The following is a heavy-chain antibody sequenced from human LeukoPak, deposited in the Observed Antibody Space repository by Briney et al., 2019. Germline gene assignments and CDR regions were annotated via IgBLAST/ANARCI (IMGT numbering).Heavy chain of an antibody. J-gene: IGHJ4*02. D-gene: IGHD1-26*01. V-gene: IGHV1-2*02. CDR3: ARGRGGATTGFDH. Sequence: ASVKVSCKASGYTFSGYYMHWVRQAPAHGLESMGWINSNSGARNYAPKFQGRVTFSRDNSISTAYMELSRLRSDDTAIYYCARGRGGATTGFDHWGQGTLVTVSS. CDR1: GYTFSGYY. CDR2: INSNSGAR.